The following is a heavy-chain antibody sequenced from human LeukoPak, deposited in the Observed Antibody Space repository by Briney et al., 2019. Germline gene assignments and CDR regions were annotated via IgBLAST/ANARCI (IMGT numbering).Heavy chain of an antibody. CDR2: ISGSGGST. D-gene: IGHD2-21*02. V-gene: IGHV3-23*01. CDR3: AKPEGHIVVVTAIFDY. J-gene: IGHJ4*02. CDR1: GFTFSSYG. Sequence: PGRSLRLSCAASGFTFSSYGMSWVRQAPGKGLEWVSAISGSGGSTYYADSVKGRFTISRDNSKNTLYLQMNSLRVEDTAVYYCAKPEGHIVVVTAIFDYWGQGTLVTVSS.